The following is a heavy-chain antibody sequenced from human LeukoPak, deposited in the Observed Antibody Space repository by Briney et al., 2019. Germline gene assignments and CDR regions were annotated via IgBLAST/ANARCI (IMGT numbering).Heavy chain of an antibody. D-gene: IGHD6-13*01. J-gene: IGHJ4*02. CDR2: IYYSGST. V-gene: IGHV4-59*05. Sequence: PSETLSLTCTVSGGSIRAFYWNWIRQPPGKGLEWVGSIYYSGSTYYNPSLKSRVTISVDTSKNQFSLKLSSVTAADTAVYYCARHLRIAADFDDWGQGTLVTVSS. CDR1: GGSIRAFY. CDR3: ARHLRIAADFDD.